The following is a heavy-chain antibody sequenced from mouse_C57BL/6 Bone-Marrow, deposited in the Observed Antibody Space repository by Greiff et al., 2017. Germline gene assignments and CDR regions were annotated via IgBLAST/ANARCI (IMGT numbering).Heavy chain of an antibody. CDR2: IYPGDGDT. Sequence: QVQLQQSGAELVKPGASVKISCKASGYASSSSWMNWVRQRPGKGLEGIGQIYPGDGDTNYNGKFKGKATLTADKSSSTAYMQLSSLTSEDSAVYFCARKGVRYAMDYWGQGTSVTVSS. J-gene: IGHJ4*01. CDR3: ARKGVRYAMDY. V-gene: IGHV1-80*01. CDR1: GYASSSSW. D-gene: IGHD2-2*01.